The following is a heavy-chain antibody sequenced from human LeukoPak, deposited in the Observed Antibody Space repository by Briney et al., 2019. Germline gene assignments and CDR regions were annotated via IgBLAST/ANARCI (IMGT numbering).Heavy chain of an antibody. Sequence: SVRVSCKASGGTFSSYAISWVRQAPGQGLEWMGRIIPILGIANYAQKFQGRVTITADKSTSTAYMELSSLRSDDTAVYYCARTVAGTDSRDAFDIWGQGTMVTVSS. CDR1: GGTFSSYA. CDR2: IIPILGIA. D-gene: IGHD6-19*01. V-gene: IGHV1-69*04. CDR3: ARTVAGTDSRDAFDI. J-gene: IGHJ3*02.